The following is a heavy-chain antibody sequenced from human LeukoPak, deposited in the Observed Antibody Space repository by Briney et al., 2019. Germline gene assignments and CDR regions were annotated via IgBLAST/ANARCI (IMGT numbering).Heavy chain of an antibody. Sequence: GGSLRLSCAASGFTFSSYTMNWVRQAPGKGLEWVSSISSTSNYIYYTDSMKGRFTISRDNAKNSLFLQMNSLRAEDTAVYYCARDPTQRYYAFATDYWGQGTLVTVSS. V-gene: IGHV3-21*01. D-gene: IGHD3-3*01. CDR2: ISSTSNYI. CDR1: GFTFSSYT. J-gene: IGHJ4*02. CDR3: ARDPTQRYYAFATDY.